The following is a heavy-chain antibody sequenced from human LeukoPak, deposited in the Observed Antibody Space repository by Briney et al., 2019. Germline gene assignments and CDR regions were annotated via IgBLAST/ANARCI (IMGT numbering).Heavy chain of an antibody. D-gene: IGHD4-17*01. CDR3: ARHTVSGNPDAFDI. CDR1: GGSISSYY. J-gene: IGHJ3*02. Sequence: PSETLSLTCTVSGGSISSYYWSWIRQPPGKGLEWIGYIYYSGSTNYNPSLKSRVTISVDTSKNQFSLKLSSVTAADTAVYYCARHTVSGNPDAFDIWGQGTMVTVSS. CDR2: IYYSGST. V-gene: IGHV4-59*08.